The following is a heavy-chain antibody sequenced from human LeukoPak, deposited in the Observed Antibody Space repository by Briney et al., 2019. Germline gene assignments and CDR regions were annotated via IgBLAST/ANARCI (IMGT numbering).Heavy chain of an antibody. CDR2: IYYSGST. CDR3: ARGHDYGDYAFDP. V-gene: IGHV4-59*01. J-gene: IGHJ5*02. Sequence: PSETLSLTCTVSGGSISSYYWSWIRQPPGKGLEWIGYIYYSGSTNYNPSLKSRVTISVDTSKNQFSLKLSSVTAADTAVYYCARGHDYGDYAFDPWGQGTLVTVSS. D-gene: IGHD4-17*01. CDR1: GGSISSYY.